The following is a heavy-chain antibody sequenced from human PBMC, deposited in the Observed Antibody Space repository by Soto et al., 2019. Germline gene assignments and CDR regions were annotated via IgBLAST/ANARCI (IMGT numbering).Heavy chain of an antibody. CDR1: GGTFSSYT. Sequence: ASVKVSCKASGGTFSSYTISWVRQAPGQGLEWMGRISPYNGNTNYAQKLQGRVTITTDTSTSTAYMELRSLRSDDTAVYYCARGGRDGSGRTSYYYYYMDVWGKGTTVTVSS. V-gene: IGHV1-18*01. D-gene: IGHD3-10*01. J-gene: IGHJ6*03. CDR3: ARGGRDGSGRTSYYYYYMDV. CDR2: ISPYNGNT.